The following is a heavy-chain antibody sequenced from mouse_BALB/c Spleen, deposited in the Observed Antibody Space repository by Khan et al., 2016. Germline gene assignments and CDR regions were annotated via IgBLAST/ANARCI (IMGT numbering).Heavy chain of an antibody. CDR3: ARGDGNTAY. J-gene: IGHJ3*01. V-gene: IGHV1-4*01. CDR1: GYTFTTYT. CDR2: INPSSNYS. Sequence: QVQLQQSGAELARPGASVKMSCKASGYTFTTYTMQWVKQRPGQGLEWIGYINPSSNYSNYNQKFKDKATLTADKSSSTAYMQLSSLTSEDSAVYYGARGDGNTAYWGQGTLVTVSA. D-gene: IGHD2-1*01.